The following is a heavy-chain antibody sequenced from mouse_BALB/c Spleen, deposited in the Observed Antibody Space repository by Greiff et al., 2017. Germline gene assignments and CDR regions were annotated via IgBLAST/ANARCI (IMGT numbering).Heavy chain of an antibody. CDR3: ARPFKTTATPHWYFDV. D-gene: IGHD1-2*01. V-gene: IGHV5-9-1*01. J-gene: IGHJ1*01. CDR2: ISSGGSYT. Sequence: EVMLVESGGGLVKPGGSLKLSCAASGFTFSSYAMSWVRQTPEKRLEWVATISSGGSYTYYPDSVKGRFTISRDNAKNTLYLQMSSLRSEDTAMYYCARPFKTTATPHWYFDVWGAGTTVTVSS. CDR1: GFTFSSYA.